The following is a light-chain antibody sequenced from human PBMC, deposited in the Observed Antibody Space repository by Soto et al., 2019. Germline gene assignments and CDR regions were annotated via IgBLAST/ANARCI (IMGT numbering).Light chain of an antibody. J-gene: IGLJ2*01. Sequence: QPVLTQSPSASASLGASVKLTCTLSSGHISYAIAWHQQQPEKGPRYLMKLNSDGSHSKGDGIPDRFSGSSSGAERYLTISRLQSEDEADYYCQTWGTGIQVFGGGTQLTVL. CDR2: LNSDGSH. CDR3: QTWGTGIQV. CDR1: SGHISYA. V-gene: IGLV4-69*01.